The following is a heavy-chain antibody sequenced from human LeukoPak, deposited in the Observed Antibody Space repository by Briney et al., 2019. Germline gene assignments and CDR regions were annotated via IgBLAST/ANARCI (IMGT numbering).Heavy chain of an antibody. CDR3: ASSYYYGSGSYYNSFDY. V-gene: IGHV4-59*01. Sequence: SETLSLTWTVSGGSISSYYWSWIRQPPEKGLEWIGYIYYSGSTNYNPSLKSRVTISVDTSKNQFSLKLSSVTAADTAVYYCASSYYYGSGSYYNSFDYWGQGTLVTVSS. CDR2: IYYSGST. D-gene: IGHD3-10*01. CDR1: GGSISSYY. J-gene: IGHJ4*02.